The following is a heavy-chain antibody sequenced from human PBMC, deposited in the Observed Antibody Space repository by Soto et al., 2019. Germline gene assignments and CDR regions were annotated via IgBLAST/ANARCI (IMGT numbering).Heavy chain of an antibody. D-gene: IGHD3-22*01. V-gene: IGHV5-51*01. J-gene: IGHJ4*02. CDR3: AISYYDSSGYYFVYGY. CDR2: IYPGDSDT. CDR1: GYSFTSYW. Sequence: PGESLKISCKGSGYSFTSYWIGWVRQMPGKGLEWMGIIYPGDSDTRYSPSFQGQVTISADKSISTAYLQWSSLKASDTAMYYCAISYYDSSGYYFVYGYWGQGTLVTVSS.